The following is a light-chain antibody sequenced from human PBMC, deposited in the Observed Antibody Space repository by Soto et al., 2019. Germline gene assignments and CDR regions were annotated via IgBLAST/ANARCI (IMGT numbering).Light chain of an antibody. V-gene: IGLV2-14*01. CDR3: SSYTSSSTRV. CDR2: EVS. Sequence: QSVLTHPASVSGSPGQSITISCTGTSSNVGGYNFVSWYQHHPGKAPKLMIYEVSNRPSGVSNRFSGSKSGNTASLTISGLQAEDEADYYCSSYTSSSTRVFGTGNKVTVL. CDR1: SSNVGGYNF. J-gene: IGLJ1*01.